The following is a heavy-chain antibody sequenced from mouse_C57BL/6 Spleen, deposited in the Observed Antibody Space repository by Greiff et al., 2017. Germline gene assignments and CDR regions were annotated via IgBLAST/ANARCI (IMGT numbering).Heavy chain of an antibody. CDR1: GYTFTDYY. CDR2: INPYNGGT. CDR3: ARGDYDKAGRGFDY. Sequence: EVQLQQSGPVLVKPGASVKMSCKASGYTFTDYYMNWVKQSHGKSLEWIGVINPYNGGTSYNQKFKGKATLTVDKSSSTAYMELNSLTSEDSAVYYCARGDYDKAGRGFDYWGQGTTLTVSS. D-gene: IGHD2-4*01. V-gene: IGHV1-19*01. J-gene: IGHJ2*01.